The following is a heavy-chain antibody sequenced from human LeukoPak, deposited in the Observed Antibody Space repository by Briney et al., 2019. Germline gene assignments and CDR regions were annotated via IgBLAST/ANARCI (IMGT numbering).Heavy chain of an antibody. CDR2: INPNSGGT. Sequence: ASVKVSCKASGYTFIGYHMHWVRQAPGQGLEWMGWINPNSGGTNYAQKFQGRVTMTRDTSISTAYMELSRLSSDDTAVYYCARDSTCSTSCLSIDDYWGQGTLVTVSS. V-gene: IGHV1-2*02. J-gene: IGHJ4*02. CDR3: ARDSTCSTSCLSIDDY. CDR1: GYTFIGYH. D-gene: IGHD2-2*01.